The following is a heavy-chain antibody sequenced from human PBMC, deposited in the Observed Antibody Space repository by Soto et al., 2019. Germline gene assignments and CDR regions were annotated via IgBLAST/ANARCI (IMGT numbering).Heavy chain of an antibody. V-gene: IGHV4-4*02. J-gene: IGHJ4*02. Sequence: PSETLSLTCAVSGGSISSSNWWSWVRQPPGKGLEWIGEIYHSGSTYYNPSLKSRVTISGDTSKNQFSLKLSSVTAADTAVYYCASQHYYDSSGYYVVYWGQRTLVTVSS. CDR3: ASQHYYDSSGYYVVY. CDR1: GGSISSSNW. CDR2: IYHSGST. D-gene: IGHD3-22*01.